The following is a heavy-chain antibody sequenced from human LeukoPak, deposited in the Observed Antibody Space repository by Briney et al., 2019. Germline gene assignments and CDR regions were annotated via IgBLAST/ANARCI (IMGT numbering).Heavy chain of an antibody. J-gene: IGHJ3*02. CDR2: ISAYNGNT. CDR1: GYTFTSYG. D-gene: IGHD3-22*01. V-gene: IGHV1-18*01. CDR3: ARAGVITTTDAFDI. Sequence: ASVKVSCKASGYTFTSYGISWVRQPPGQGLEWMGWISAYNGNTNYAQKLQGRVTMTSDTSTSTAYMELRSLRSDDTAVYYCARAGVITTTDAFDIWGQGTMVTVSS.